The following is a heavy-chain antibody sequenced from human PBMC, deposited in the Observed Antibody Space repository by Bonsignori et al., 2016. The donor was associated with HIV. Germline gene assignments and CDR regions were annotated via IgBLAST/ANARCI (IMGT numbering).Heavy chain of an antibody. D-gene: IGHD3-16*02. V-gene: IGHV4-4*07. Sequence: QVQLQESGPGLVKPSETLSLACRVSGASINDYFWTWIRQPAGKDWSGLGVSLPVGAPGTTPPSRVESPCQWTRPRTQVSLRLTSVTAADTAVYYCASSFSYYYYIDVWGKGTTVTVSS. CDR3: ASSFSYYYYIDV. CDR1: GASINDYF. J-gene: IGHJ6*03. CDR2: SLPVGAP.